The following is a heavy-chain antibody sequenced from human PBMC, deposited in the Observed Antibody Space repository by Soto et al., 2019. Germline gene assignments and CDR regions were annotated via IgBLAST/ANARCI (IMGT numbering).Heavy chain of an antibody. Sequence: PGESLKISCKGSGYSFTIYWISWVRQMPGKGLEWMGRIDPSDSYTNYSPSFQGHVTISADKSISTAYLQWSSLKASDTAMYYCARHNPLXFGDGYNSRVYYYGMDVWGQGTTVTVSS. CDR1: GYSFTIYW. V-gene: IGHV5-10-1*01. CDR2: IDPSDSYT. D-gene: IGHD1-1*01. CDR3: ARHNPLXFGDGYNSRVYYYGMDV. J-gene: IGHJ6*02.